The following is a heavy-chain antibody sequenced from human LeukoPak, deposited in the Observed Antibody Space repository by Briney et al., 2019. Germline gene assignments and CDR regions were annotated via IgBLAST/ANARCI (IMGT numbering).Heavy chain of an antibody. Sequence: GGSLRLSCLTSGFTFSTNAMSWIRQAPGKGLEWISGISGSGASTYYADSVTGRFTISRDNSRNTLYLQMNSLRGDDTAVYYCAKDVGKWESLHFFDYWGQGTLVTVSS. CDR2: ISGSGAST. CDR1: GFTFSTNA. J-gene: IGHJ4*02. V-gene: IGHV3-23*01. CDR3: AKDVGKWESLHFFDY. D-gene: IGHD1-26*01.